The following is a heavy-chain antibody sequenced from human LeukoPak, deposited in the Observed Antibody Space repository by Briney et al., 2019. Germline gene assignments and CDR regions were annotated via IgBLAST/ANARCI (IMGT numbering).Heavy chain of an antibody. CDR1: GFTFSSYA. D-gene: IGHD3-16*01. V-gene: IGHV3-23*01. CDR3: AREGYDYVWGSYSL. CDR2: ISGSGGST. J-gene: IGHJ4*02. Sequence: GGSLRLSCAASGFTFSSYAMSWVRQAPGKGLEWVSAISGSGGSTYYADSVKGRFTISRDNSKNTLYLQMNSLRAEDTAVYYCAREGYDYVWGSYSLWGQGTLVTVPS.